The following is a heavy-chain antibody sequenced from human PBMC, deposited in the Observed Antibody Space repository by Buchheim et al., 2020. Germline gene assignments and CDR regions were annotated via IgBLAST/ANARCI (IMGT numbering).Heavy chain of an antibody. CDR2: ISYDGSNK. CDR3: ARSKVAATQYGDYGMDV. J-gene: IGHJ6*02. CDR1: GFTFSSYA. V-gene: IGHV3-30-3*01. D-gene: IGHD2-15*01. Sequence: QVQLVESGGGVVQPGRSLRLSCAASGFTFSSYAMHWVRQAPGKGLEWVAVISYDGSNKYYADSVKGRFTISRVNSKNTLYLQMNSLRAEDTAVYYCARSKVAATQYGDYGMDVWGQGTT.